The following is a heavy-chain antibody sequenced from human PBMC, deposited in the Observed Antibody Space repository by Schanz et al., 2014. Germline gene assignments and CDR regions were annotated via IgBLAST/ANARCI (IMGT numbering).Heavy chain of an antibody. CDR1: GDTFSKYN. J-gene: IGHJ4*02. D-gene: IGHD6-13*01. V-gene: IGHV1-69*02. Sequence: QVQLVPSGPEVKKPGSSVKVSCQAFGDTFSKYNIMWVRQVPGQGLEWMGRIIPILGIANYAQKFQGRVTITADKSTFTAYMDVSSLRSEDTAVYYCASSGAGYSSSWDFDYWGQGTLVTVSS. CDR2: IIPILGIA. CDR3: ASSGAGYSSSWDFDY.